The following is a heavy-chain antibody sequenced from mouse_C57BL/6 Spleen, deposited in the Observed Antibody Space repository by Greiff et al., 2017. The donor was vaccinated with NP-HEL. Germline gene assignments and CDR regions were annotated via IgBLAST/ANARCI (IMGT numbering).Heavy chain of an antibody. J-gene: IGHJ4*01. CDR1: GYAFSSYW. V-gene: IGHV1-80*01. Sequence: QVQLQQSGAELVKPGASVKISCKASGYAFSSYWMNWVKQRPGKGLEWIGQIYPGDGDTNYNGKFKGKATMTADNSSSTAYMQLSSLTSEDSAVYFCARAVIYYGNDGGMDYWGQGTSVTVSS. CDR2: IYPGDGDT. CDR3: ARAVIYYGNDGGMDY. D-gene: IGHD2-2*01.